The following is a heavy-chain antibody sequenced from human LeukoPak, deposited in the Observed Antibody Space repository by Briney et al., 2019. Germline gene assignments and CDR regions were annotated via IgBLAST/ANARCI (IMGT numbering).Heavy chain of an antibody. D-gene: IGHD3-22*01. V-gene: IGHV4-4*02. CDR1: GGSISSSNW. CDR3: ARGDSYDTSGYYLKNPFEI. Sequence: SETLSLTCAVSGGSISSSNWWSWVRQPPGKGLEWIGEIYHSGSTNYNPSLKSRVTISVDKSKNQFSLKLNSVTAADTAVYYCARGDSYDTSGYYLKNPFEIWGQGTMVTVSS. CDR2: IYHSGST. J-gene: IGHJ3*02.